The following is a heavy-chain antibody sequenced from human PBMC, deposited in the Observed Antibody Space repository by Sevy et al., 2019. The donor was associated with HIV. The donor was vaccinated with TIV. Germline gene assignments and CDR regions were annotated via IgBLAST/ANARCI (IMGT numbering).Heavy chain of an antibody. D-gene: IGHD6-6*01. Sequence: ASVKVSCKASGGTFSSYAISWVRQAPGQGPEWMGGIIPIFGTANYAQKFQGRVTITADESTSTAYMELSSLRSEDTAVYYCARGGLEGYSSSRPYYFDYWGQGTLVTVSS. J-gene: IGHJ4*02. CDR3: ARGGLEGYSSSRPYYFDY. CDR1: GGTFSSYA. CDR2: IIPIFGTA. V-gene: IGHV1-69*13.